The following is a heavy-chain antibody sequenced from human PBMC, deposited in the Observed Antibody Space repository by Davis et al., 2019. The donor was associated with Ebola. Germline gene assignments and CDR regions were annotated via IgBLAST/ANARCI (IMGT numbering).Heavy chain of an antibody. D-gene: IGHD3-10*01. CDR1: GGSVRSYY. Sequence: PSETLSLTCTVSGGSVRSYYWSWIRQPPGKGLEWIGYIYYSGGTNYNPSLKNRVIISVDTSKNQFSLKLSYMNAADTAVYYCASGNYYGSGIGAFDIWGQGTMVTVSS. CDR3: ASGNYYGSGIGAFDI. J-gene: IGHJ3*02. CDR2: IYYSGGT. V-gene: IGHV4-59*08.